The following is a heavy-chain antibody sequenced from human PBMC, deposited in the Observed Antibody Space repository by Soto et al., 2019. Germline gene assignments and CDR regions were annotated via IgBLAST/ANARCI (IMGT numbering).Heavy chain of an antibody. CDR1: GGTFSSYA. CDR3: SRNQASYYYDSSGYFDY. CDR2: IIPIFGTA. J-gene: IGHJ4*02. D-gene: IGHD3-22*01. Sequence: QVQLVQSGAEVKKPGSSVKVSCKASGGTFSSYAISWVRQAPGQGLEWMGGIIPIFGTANYAQKFQGRVTITADESTGTAYMELSSLRSEDTAVYYCSRNQASYYYDSSGYFDYWGQGTLVTVSS. V-gene: IGHV1-69*01.